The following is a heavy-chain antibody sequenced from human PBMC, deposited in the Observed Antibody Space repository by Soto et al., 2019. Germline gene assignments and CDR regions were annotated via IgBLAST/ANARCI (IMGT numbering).Heavy chain of an antibody. D-gene: IGHD6-25*01. CDR1: GYTLIDYN. V-gene: IGHV1-2*02. J-gene: IGHJ4*02. CDR3: AREGDIDTSGWRRDSYFDY. Sequence: QVQLVQSGAEVKKPGASVKVSCKASGYTLIDYNIHWVRQAPGQGLEWMGWINPNTGDTRSVQKFQGRVTMTRDTSINNVYLDLRSLRNDDTAVYYCAREGDIDTSGWRRDSYFDYWGQGTLVTVSS. CDR2: INPNTGDT.